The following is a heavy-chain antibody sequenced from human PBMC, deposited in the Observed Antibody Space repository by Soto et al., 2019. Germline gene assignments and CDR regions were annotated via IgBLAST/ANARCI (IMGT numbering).Heavy chain of an antibody. Sequence: GGSLRLSCAASGFTFTDFYMSWVRQAPGKGLEWVSRVGSSNSNTNYADSVKGRFAISRDNAQNSLYLQMDNLRAEDTAMYYCVRGGLYYAAAWGQGTLVTVSS. D-gene: IGHD3-3*01. CDR2: VGSSNSNT. CDR1: GFTFTDFY. V-gene: IGHV3-11*05. J-gene: IGHJ5*02. CDR3: VRGGLYYAAA.